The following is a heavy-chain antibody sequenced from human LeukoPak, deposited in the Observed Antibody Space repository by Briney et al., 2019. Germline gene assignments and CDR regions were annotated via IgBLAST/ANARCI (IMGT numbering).Heavy chain of an antibody. Sequence: TGGSLRLSCAASGFTFSSYSMNWVRQAPGKGLEWVANIKQDGSEKYYVDSVKGRFTISRDNSKNTLYLQMNSLRAEDTAVYYCAKDQSSGYYKTFDYWGQGTLVTVSS. CDR2: IKQDGSEK. CDR1: GFTFSSYS. J-gene: IGHJ4*02. CDR3: AKDQSSGYYKTFDY. V-gene: IGHV3-7*04. D-gene: IGHD3-22*01.